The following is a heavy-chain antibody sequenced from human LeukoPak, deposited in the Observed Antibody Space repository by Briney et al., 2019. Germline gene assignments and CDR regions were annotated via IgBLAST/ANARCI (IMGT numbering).Heavy chain of an antibody. CDR1: GYTFTSYA. Sequence: GASVKVSCKASGYTFTSYAITWVRQAPGQGLEWMGGIIPIFGTANYAQKFQGRVTITADKSTSTAYMELSSLRSEDTAVYYCALGNGQYYYYYYMDVWGKGTTVTVSS. CDR2: IIPIFGTA. CDR3: ALGNGQYYYYYYMDV. J-gene: IGHJ6*03. V-gene: IGHV1-69*06. D-gene: IGHD1-1*01.